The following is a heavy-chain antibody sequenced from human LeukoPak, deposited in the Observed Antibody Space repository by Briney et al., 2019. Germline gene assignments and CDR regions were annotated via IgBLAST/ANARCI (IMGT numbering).Heavy chain of an antibody. Sequence: QPGGSLRLSCAASGFTFDDYAMHWVRQAPGKGLEWVSGISWNSGSIGYADSVKGRFTISRDNAKNSLYLQMNSLRAEDMALYYCAKDMRAVAGTYTGPMDVWGKGTTVTVSS. CDR3: AKDMRAVAGTYTGPMDV. V-gene: IGHV3-9*03. D-gene: IGHD6-19*01. J-gene: IGHJ6*04. CDR2: ISWNSGSI. CDR1: GFTFDDYA.